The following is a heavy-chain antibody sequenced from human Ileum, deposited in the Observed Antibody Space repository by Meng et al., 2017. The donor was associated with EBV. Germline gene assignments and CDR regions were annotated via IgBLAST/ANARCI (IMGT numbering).Heavy chain of an antibody. Sequence: LQEPGPGLVHPSGTLSLTCAVAGGAISVINWWSWVRQSPEKGLEWIGEMSASGITHYTPSLKSRVTISADKSNNQFSLKLTSVTSADTAVYFCAKHCEKYFEYWGQGTLVTVSS. CDR2: MSASGIT. CDR3: AKHCEKYFEY. V-gene: IGHV4-4*02. J-gene: IGHJ4*02. CDR1: GGAISVINW. D-gene: IGHD2-21*02.